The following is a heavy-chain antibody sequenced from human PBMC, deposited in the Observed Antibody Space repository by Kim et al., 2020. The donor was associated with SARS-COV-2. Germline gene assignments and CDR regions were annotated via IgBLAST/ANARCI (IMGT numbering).Heavy chain of an antibody. Sequence: GGSLRLSCAASGFTFSSYAMHWVRQAPGKGLEWVAVISYDGSNKYYADSVKGRFTISRDNSKNTLYLQMNSLRAEDTAVYYCARGLVEWELRYWGQGTLVTVSS. CDR1: GFTFSSYA. D-gene: IGHD1-26*01. J-gene: IGHJ4*02. V-gene: IGHV3-30*04. CDR2: ISYDGSNK. CDR3: ARGLVEWELRY.